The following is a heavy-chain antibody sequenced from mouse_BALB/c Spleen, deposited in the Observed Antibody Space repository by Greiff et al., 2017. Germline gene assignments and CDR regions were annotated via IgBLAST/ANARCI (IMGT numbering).Heavy chain of an antibody. CDR2: IYPGDGDT. D-gene: IGHD2-10*02. Sequence: VQLQQSGAELVRPGSSVKISCKASGYAFSSYWMNWVRQRPGQGLEWIGQIYPGDGDTNYNGKFKGKATLTADKSSSTAYMQLSSLTSEDSAVYFCARLRNKYGLDYWGQGTTLTVAS. V-gene: IGHV1-80*01. CDR3: ARLRNKYGLDY. J-gene: IGHJ2*01. CDR1: GYAFSSYW.